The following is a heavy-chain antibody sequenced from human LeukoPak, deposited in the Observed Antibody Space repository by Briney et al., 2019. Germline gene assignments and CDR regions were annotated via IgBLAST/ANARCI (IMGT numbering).Heavy chain of an antibody. V-gene: IGHV3-73*01. Sequence: PGGSLRLSCAASGXSFSGAAVHWVRQASGKGLEWVARIKTKADNYATAFAASVKGRFTISRDDSKNTAYLQMNSLKIEDTAVYFCTRLAGRVVEAAFDYWGQGTLVTVSS. D-gene: IGHD6-13*01. CDR2: IKTKADNYAT. CDR1: GXSFSGAA. J-gene: IGHJ4*02. CDR3: TRLAGRVVEAAFDY.